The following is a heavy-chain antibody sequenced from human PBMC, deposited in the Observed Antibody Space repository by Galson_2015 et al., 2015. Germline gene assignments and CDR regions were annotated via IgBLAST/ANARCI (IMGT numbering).Heavy chain of an antibody. CDR2: ISGSSGST. Sequence: SLRLSCAASGFTSSIYGMNWVRQAPGKGLEWVSFISGSSGSTYYADSVEGRFTISRDNAKNSLYLLMNSLRAEDTAVYYCARDPDSGSSGPGYWGQGTLVTVSS. D-gene: IGHD6-6*01. CDR1: GFTSSIYG. J-gene: IGHJ4*02. V-gene: IGHV3-21*01. CDR3: ARDPDSGSSGPGY.